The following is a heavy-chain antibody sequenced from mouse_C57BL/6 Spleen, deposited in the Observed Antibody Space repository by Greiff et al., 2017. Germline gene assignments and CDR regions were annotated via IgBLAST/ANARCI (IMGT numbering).Heavy chain of an antibody. J-gene: IGHJ2*01. D-gene: IGHD2-1*01. CDR2: IYPGSGST. CDR1: GYTFTSYW. V-gene: IGHV1-55*01. Sequence: QVQLQQPGAELVKPGASVKMSCKASGYTFTSYWITWVKQRPGQGLEWIGDIYPGSGSTNYNEKFKSKATLTVDTSSSTAYMQLSSLTSEDSAVYYCAREGHGNRYYFDYWGQGTTLTVSA. CDR3: AREGHGNRYYFDY.